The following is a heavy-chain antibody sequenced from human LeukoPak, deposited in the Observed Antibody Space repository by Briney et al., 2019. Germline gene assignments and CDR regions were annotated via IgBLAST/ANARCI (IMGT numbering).Heavy chain of an antibody. V-gene: IGHV3-23*01. CDR2: ISGSGDST. CDR1: GFTFSSYA. J-gene: IGHJ3*01. Sequence: GGSLRLSCAASGFTFSSYAMNWVRQAPGKGLEWVSGISGSGDSTYYADSVKGRFTISRDSSKNTLYLQMNSLRAEDTAVYYCANEYSKGDVWGQGTTVTVSS. D-gene: IGHD4-11*01. CDR3: ANEYSKGDV.